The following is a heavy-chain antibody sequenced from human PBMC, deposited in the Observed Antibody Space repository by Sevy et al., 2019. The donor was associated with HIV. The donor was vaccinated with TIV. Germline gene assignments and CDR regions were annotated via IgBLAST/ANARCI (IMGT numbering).Heavy chain of an antibody. D-gene: IGHD3-22*01. Sequence: GGSLRLSCAASGFTFNTYAMSWVRQAPGKGLEWVSDLSGSGRDTYYADSVKGRFIISRDNSKNTVYLQMNSLRAEDTAVYYCAKDAYYYNSSGYSMSQWYYGMDVWGQGTTVTVSS. CDR1: GFTFNTYA. CDR3: AKDAYYYNSSGYSMSQWYYGMDV. CDR2: LSGSGRDT. J-gene: IGHJ6*02. V-gene: IGHV3-23*01.